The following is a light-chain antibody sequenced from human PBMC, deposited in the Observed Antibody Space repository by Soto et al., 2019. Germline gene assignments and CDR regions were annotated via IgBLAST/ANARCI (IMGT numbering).Light chain of an antibody. CDR3: CVYVGGKTYL. CDR2: DAT. Sequence: QSALTQPASVSGSPGQPITNSCTGTVGLVSWYQQHPGKVPKLIIYDATKRPSGVSSRFSVYKSGNTASLTISGRQIADEADYYFCVYVGGKTYLFGTGTKVTVL. J-gene: IGLJ1*01. CDR1: VGL. V-gene: IGLV2-23*01.